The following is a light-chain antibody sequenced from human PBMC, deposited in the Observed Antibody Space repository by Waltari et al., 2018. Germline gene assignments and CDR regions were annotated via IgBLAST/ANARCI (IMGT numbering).Light chain of an antibody. V-gene: IGKV3-11*01. CDR3: QQRSNWPYT. Sequence: MVLTPSPATPSFSPGERATLSCRARQTVRSYLAWYQQRPGQTPRLLIFYASSRATGISAKFSGSGSGTDFTLTVSNLEPEDFAVYYCQQRSNWPYTFGQGTRVEIK. CDR2: YAS. CDR1: QTVRSY. J-gene: IGKJ2*01.